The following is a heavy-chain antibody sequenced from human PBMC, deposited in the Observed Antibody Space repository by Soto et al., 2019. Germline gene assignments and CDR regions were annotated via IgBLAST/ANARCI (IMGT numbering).Heavy chain of an antibody. V-gene: IGHV6-1*01. D-gene: IGHD3-10*01. CDR3: ARGTYVLLWTLNYYYYGMDV. CDR2: TYYRSKWYN. Sequence: SQTLSLTCAISGDSVSSNSAAWNWIRQSPSRGLEWLGRTYYRSKWYNDYAVSVKSRITINPDTSKNQFSLQLNSVTPEDTAVYYCARGTYVLLWTLNYYYYGMDVWGQGTTVTVSS. CDR1: GDSVSSNSAA. J-gene: IGHJ6*02.